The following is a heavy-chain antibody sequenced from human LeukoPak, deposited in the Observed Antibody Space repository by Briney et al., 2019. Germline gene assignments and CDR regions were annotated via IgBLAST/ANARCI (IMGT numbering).Heavy chain of an antibody. V-gene: IGHV3-53*01. CDR3: ARDWGYCSGTKCHLFDY. Sequence: LSLTCTVSGGSISSGGYYWSWVRQAPGKGLEWVSGIYSGGSTYYADSVKGRFTISRDNSKNTLYLQMNSLRAEDTAVYYCARDWGYCSGTKCHLFDYWGQGTLVTVSS. D-gene: IGHD2-2*01. CDR1: GGSISSGGYY. J-gene: IGHJ4*02. CDR2: IYSGGST.